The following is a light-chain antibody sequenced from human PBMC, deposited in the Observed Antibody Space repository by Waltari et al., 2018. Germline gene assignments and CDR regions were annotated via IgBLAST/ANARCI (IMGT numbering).Light chain of an antibody. Sequence: EIVMTQSPAPLSVSPGESATLSCRASQSVNSNLAWYQQKPGQAPRLLNYGASTRATSIPARFSGRGSETEFTLTISSMQSEDFAVYHCQQYNNWPPWTFGQGTKVEIK. V-gene: IGKV3-15*01. J-gene: IGKJ1*01. CDR2: GAS. CDR3: QQYNNWPPWT. CDR1: QSVNSN.